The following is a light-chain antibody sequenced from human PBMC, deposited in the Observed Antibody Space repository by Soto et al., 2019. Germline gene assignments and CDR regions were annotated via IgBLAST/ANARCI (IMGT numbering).Light chain of an antibody. J-gene: IGKJ4*01. CDR2: GAS. CDR3: QQYDNWPVT. CDR1: QSVGSN. V-gene: IGKV3-15*01. Sequence: EIVMTQSPATVSVSPLEIVTFSCRASQSVGSNLAWYQHKPGQAPRLLIYGASTGATGIPARFSGSGSGTEFTLTIYSLQSEDSALYYCQQYDNWPVTFGGGTKVDIK.